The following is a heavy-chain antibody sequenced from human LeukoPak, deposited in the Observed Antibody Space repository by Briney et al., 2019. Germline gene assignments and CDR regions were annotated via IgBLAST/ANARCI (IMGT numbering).Heavy chain of an antibody. CDR3: VRDLWAD. CDR1: GFILSSYW. V-gene: IGHV3-7*01. CDR2: IKQDGSEK. J-gene: IGHJ4*02. D-gene: IGHD7-27*01. Sequence: GGSLRLSCAASGFILSSYWMNWVRKAPGKGLEWVANIKQDGSEKYYVDSVKGRFTISRDNAKSSLYLQMNSLRVEDTAVYYCVRDLWADWGQGTLVTVSS.